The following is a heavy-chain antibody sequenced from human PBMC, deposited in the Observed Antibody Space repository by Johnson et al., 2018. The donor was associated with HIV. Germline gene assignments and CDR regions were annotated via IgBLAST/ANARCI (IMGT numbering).Heavy chain of an antibody. D-gene: IGHD2-21*02. CDR3: AKDQHLVVVAADDAFDI. CDR2: IRYDGSNK. Sequence: QVQLVESGGGLIQPGGSLRLSCAASGFTVSSNYMSWVRQAPGKGLEWVAVIRYDGSNKYYADSVKGRFTISRDNSKNTLYLQMISLRAEDTVVYYCAKDQHLVVVAADDAFDIWGQGTMVTVSS. V-gene: IGHV3-30*02. CDR1: GFTVSSNY. J-gene: IGHJ3*02.